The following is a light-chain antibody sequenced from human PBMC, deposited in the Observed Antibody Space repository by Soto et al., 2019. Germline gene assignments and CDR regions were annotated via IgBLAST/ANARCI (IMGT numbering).Light chain of an antibody. CDR1: SSDIGGYNY. J-gene: IGLJ2*01. Sequence: QSDLTQPASVSGSPGQSITISCTGTSSDIGGYNYVSWYQQHPGKAPKLMIYDISNRPSGVSNRFSGSKSGNTASLTISGLQAEDEAEYYCSSYRSSRTVVFGGGTKVTVL. CDR2: DIS. CDR3: SSYRSSRTVV. V-gene: IGLV2-14*03.